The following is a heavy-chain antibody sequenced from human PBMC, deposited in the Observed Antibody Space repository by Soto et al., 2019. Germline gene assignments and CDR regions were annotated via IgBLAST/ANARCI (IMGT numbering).Heavy chain of an antibody. CDR3: ARMESFGSLNWFDP. CDR1: GYTFTNND. Sequence: QVQLVQSGAEVKKPGASVKVSCKASGYTFTNNDVSWVRQATGQGREWMGWMNPGSGDPGYAQKFQGRVTMTRDISIATAYMELNTLTSEDTAIYYCARMESFGSLNWFDPWGQGTLVTVSS. J-gene: IGHJ5*02. CDR2: MNPGSGDP. D-gene: IGHD5-18*01. V-gene: IGHV1-8*02.